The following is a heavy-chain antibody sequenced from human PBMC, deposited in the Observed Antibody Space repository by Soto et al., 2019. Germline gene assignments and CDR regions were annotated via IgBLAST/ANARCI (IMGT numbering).Heavy chain of an antibody. CDR2: ISGGGGSS. J-gene: IGHJ4*02. Sequence: GSLRLSCAASGFTFSSYAMSWVRQAPGKGLEWVSAISGGGGSSYYADSVKGRFTISRDNSKNTLYLQMNSLRAEDTAVYYCAKMTRRTIDYWGQGTLVTVSS. CDR1: GFTFSSYA. V-gene: IGHV3-23*01. D-gene: IGHD2-2*01. CDR3: AKMTRRTIDY.